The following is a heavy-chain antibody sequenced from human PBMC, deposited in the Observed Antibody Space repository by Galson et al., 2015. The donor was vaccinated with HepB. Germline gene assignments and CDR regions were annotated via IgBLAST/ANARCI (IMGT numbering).Heavy chain of an antibody. V-gene: IGHV4-59*01. CDR1: GGSISSYY. CDR2: IYYSGST. D-gene: IGHD3-10*01. CDR3: ARYPRITMVRGPIGRPAFDI. Sequence: ETLSLTSTVSGGSISSYYWSWIRQPPGKGLEWIGYIYYSGSTNYNPSLKSRVTISVDTSKNQFSLKLSSVTAADTAVYYCARYPRITMVRGPIGRPAFDIWGQGTMVTVSS. J-gene: IGHJ3*02.